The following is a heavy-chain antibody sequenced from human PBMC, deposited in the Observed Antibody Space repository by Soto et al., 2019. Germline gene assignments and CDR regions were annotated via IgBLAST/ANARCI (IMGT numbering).Heavy chain of an antibody. CDR3: ARVDWNVRYYYAMDV. Sequence: QVQLQASGPGLVKPSQTLSLTCTVSRGSINSGGYYWSWIRQHPGKGLEWIGNIYYSGSTYYNPSLTSRLTISVDTSKNQFSLRLTSVTAADTAVYYCARVDWNVRYYYAMDVWGQGTTVTVSS. V-gene: IGHV4-31*03. J-gene: IGHJ6*02. D-gene: IGHD1-1*01. CDR1: RGSINSGGYY. CDR2: IYYSGST.